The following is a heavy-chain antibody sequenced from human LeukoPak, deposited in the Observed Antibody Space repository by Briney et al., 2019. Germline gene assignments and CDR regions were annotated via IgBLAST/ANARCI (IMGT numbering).Heavy chain of an antibody. CDR2: IRNKADGYTT. J-gene: IGHJ4*02. CDR3: GDLGSAVTDH. V-gene: IGHV3-72*01. D-gene: IGHD4-17*01. CDR1: GFTFSPHY. Sequence: GGSLRLSCAASGFTFSPHYMDWVRQSPGQGLEWVGLIRNKADGYTTIYSASVKGRFTISRDDSKNSVYLQMDSLKAEDTAVYYCGDLGSAVTDHWGQGTLVTVSS.